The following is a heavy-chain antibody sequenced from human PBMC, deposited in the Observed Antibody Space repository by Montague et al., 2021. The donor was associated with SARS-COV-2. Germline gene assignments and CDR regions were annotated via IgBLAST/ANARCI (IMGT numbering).Heavy chain of an antibody. V-gene: IGHV4-39*01. D-gene: IGHD3-10*01. J-gene: IGHJ6*03. CDR3: ASSYYYGSGTYVYNYYMDV. Sequence: SETLSLTCTVSGGSVSSSPYYWGWIRQPPGRGLEWVGSISYSGRTYFSPSLKSRLTISVDSSENQFSLRLSSVTAADTAVYYCASSYYYGSGTYVYNYYMDVGGKGTRVTGAS. CDR1: GGSVSSSPYY. CDR2: ISYSGRT.